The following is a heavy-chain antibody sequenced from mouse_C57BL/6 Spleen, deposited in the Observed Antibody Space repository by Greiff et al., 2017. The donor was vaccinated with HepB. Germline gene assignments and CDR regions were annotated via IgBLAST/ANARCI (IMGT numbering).Heavy chain of an antibody. V-gene: IGHV5-17*01. D-gene: IGHD1-1*01. CDR1: GFTFSDYG. Sequence: EVKLVESGGGLVKPGGSLKLSCAASGFTFSDYGMHWVRQAPGKGLEWVAYISSGSSTIYYADTVKGRFTISRDNAKNTLFLQMTSLRSEDTAMYYCAIYYGGNYFDYWGQGTTLTVSS. CDR2: ISSGSSTI. J-gene: IGHJ2*01. CDR3: AIYYGGNYFDY.